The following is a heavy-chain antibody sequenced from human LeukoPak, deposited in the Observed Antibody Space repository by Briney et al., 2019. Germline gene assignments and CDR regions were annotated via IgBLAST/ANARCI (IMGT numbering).Heavy chain of an antibody. CDR1: GGSFSGYF. D-gene: IGHD3-22*01. Sequence: PSETLSLTCAVYGGSFSGYFWSWIRQPPGKGLEWIGEINHSGSTNYIPSLKSRVTISVDTSKNQFSLNLSSVTAADTAVYYCARPEYYYDSSGYYSEYFQHWGQGTLVTVSS. CDR3: ARPEYYYDSSGYYSEYFQH. CDR2: INHSGST. J-gene: IGHJ1*01. V-gene: IGHV4-34*01.